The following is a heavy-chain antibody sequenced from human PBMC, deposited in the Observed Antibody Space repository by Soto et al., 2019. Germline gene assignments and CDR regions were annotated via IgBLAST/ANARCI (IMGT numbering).Heavy chain of an antibody. CDR2: ITRNSDI. Sequence: GGSLRLSCAASGFTFSSYSIHWGRQAPGRGLEWVSAITRNSDIYYADSVKGRFTISRDNAKNSVSLQMQKLRAVATADSCCARGASPRPLAYGLDDWGQGTTVTVSS. V-gene: IGHV3-21*01. CDR1: GFTFSSYS. CDR3: ARGASPRPLAYGLDD. J-gene: IGHJ6*02.